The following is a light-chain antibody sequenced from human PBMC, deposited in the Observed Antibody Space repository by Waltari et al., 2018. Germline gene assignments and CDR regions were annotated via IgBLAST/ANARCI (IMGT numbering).Light chain of an antibody. J-gene: IGLJ1*01. CDR2: KDN. CDR3: ATWDDSLSGYV. Sequence: QSVLTQPPSASGTPGQRVTIPCSGTSSNIGSNYVFWFHQLPGTAPKVLIYKDNQRPSGVPDRFSGSKSGTSASLAISGLRSEDEADYYCATWDDSLSGYVFGSGTKVAVL. V-gene: IGLV1-47*01. CDR1: SSNIGSNY.